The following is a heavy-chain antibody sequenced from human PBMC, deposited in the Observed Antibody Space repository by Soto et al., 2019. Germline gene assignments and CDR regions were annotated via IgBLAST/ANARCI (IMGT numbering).Heavy chain of an antibody. CDR2: IKSKTDGGTT. V-gene: IGHV3-15*01. CDR1: GFTFSNAW. CDR3: TIPRGPMLTP. Sequence: EVQLVESGGGLVEPGGSLRLSCTASGFTFSNAWMTWVRQAPGKGLEWVGRIKSKTDGGTTDYAAPVKGRFTISRDDSKNTMYLQMNSLKTEDTAVYYCTIPRGPMLTPWGQGTLVTVSS. D-gene: IGHD2-8*01. J-gene: IGHJ5*02.